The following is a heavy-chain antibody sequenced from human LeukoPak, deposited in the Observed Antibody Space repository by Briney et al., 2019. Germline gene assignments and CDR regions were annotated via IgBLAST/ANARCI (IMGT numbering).Heavy chain of an antibody. CDR1: GYSISSGYY. CDR2: IYRSGST. Sequence: PSETLSLTCTVSGYSISSGYYWGWIRQPPGKGLEWIGSIYRSGSTYYNPSLKSRVTISVDASKNQFSLKLSSVTAADTAVYYCARDGVGATAWGQGTLVTVSS. D-gene: IGHD1-26*01. CDR3: ARDGVGATA. J-gene: IGHJ5*02. V-gene: IGHV4-38-2*02.